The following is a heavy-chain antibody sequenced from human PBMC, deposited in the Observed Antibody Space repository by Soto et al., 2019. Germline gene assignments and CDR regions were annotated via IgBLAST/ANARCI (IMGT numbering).Heavy chain of an antibody. CDR1: GYSFTSYW. CDR2: IDPSDSYT. CDR3: ARPAGTMNWFDP. Sequence: GESLKISCKGSGYSFTSYWISWVRQMPGKGLEWMGRIDPSDSYTNYSPSFQGHVTISADKSISTAYPQWSSLKASDTAMYYCARPAGTMNWFDPWGQGTLVTVSS. J-gene: IGHJ5*02. V-gene: IGHV5-10-1*01. D-gene: IGHD1-1*01.